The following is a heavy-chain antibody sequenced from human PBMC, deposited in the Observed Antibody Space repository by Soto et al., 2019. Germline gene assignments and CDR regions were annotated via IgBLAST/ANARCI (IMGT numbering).Heavy chain of an antibody. CDR3: ARDVPLNYYDGTFSYYAMDV. D-gene: IGHD3-16*01. CDR2: IIPFFKAT. Sequence: QVQLVQSGAEVKKPGSSVKVSCKASGGTFSSHAISWVRQAPGQGLEWMGRIIPFFKATNYAQKFQGRVTITADDSTSTAYMDLYSLRSEDTAVYYCARDVPLNYYDGTFSYYAMDVWGQGTTVTVSS. J-gene: IGHJ6*02. CDR1: GGTFSSHA. V-gene: IGHV1-69*01.